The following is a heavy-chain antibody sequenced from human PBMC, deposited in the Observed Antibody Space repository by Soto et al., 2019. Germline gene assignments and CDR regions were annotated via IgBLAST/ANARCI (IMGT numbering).Heavy chain of an antibody. J-gene: IGHJ4*02. CDR3: ARGPVDMAATDWYYFDY. V-gene: IGHV4-39*07. D-gene: IGHD1-26*01. Sequence: PSETLSLPCTVSGGTISSRSYHWVCIRQPPGKGLEWICDINHRGSTIHNPSLKSRVTISVDSSKNQFSLKLGSVAAADTAVYYCARGPVDMAATDWYYFDYWGQGTLVPVTS. CDR2: INHRGST. CDR1: GGTISSRSYH.